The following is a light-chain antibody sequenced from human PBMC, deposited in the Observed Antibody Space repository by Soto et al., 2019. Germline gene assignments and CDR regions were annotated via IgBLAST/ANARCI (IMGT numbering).Light chain of an antibody. V-gene: IGKV3-15*01. CDR3: QHYNNWPFT. J-gene: IGKJ2*01. CDR2: GAS. CDR1: QSVSSN. Sequence: EIVMTQSPATLSASPGERATLSCRASQSVSSNLAWYQQKPGQAPRLLIYGASGRATDIPARFSGSGSGTEFTLTISSLQSEDFAGYYCQHYNNWPFTFGQGTKLEIK.